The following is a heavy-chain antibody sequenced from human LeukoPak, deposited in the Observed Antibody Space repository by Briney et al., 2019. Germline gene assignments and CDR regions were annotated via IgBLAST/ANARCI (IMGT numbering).Heavy chain of an antibody. CDR2: IYYSGST. CDR3: ARGGRLRSITFDY. CDR1: GGSISSYY. V-gene: IGHV4-59*12. J-gene: IGHJ4*02. D-gene: IGHD4-17*01. Sequence: SETLSLTCTVSGGSISSYYWSWIRQPPGKGLEWIGYIYYSGSTNYNPSLKSRVTISVDTSKNQFSLRLSSVTAADTAVYYCARGGRLRSITFDYWGQGTLVTVSS.